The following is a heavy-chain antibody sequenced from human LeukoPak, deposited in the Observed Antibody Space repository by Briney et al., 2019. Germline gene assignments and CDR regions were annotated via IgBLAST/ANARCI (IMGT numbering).Heavy chain of an antibody. CDR3: SRDLPPRALGAFDI. Sequence: LAGGSLRLSCAASGFTFSSHSMNWVRQAPGKGLEWVSYISNRSTTIYYADSVKGRFTISRDNAKNSLYLQMSSLRDEDTATYYCSRDLPPRALGAFDIWGQGTVVTVSS. CDR2: ISNRSTTI. CDR1: GFTFSSHS. J-gene: IGHJ3*02. D-gene: IGHD7-27*01. V-gene: IGHV3-48*02.